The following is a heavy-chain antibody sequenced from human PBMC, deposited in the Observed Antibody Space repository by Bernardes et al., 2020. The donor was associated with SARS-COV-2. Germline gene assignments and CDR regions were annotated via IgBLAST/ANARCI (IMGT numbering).Heavy chain of an antibody. CDR3: SVTGHPRYYYDSSTYGELGY. CDR2: LSGSGRDT. Sequence: GGSLRLSCSASGFTFSGHAMNWVRRAPGKGLEWVSGLSGSGRDTYYADSVKGRFIISRDNSKNTLYMEMSSLRAEDTAVYYCSVTGHPRYYYDSSTYGELGYWGQGTLVTVSS. V-gene: IGHV3-23*01. J-gene: IGHJ4*02. D-gene: IGHD3-22*01. CDR1: GFTFSGHA.